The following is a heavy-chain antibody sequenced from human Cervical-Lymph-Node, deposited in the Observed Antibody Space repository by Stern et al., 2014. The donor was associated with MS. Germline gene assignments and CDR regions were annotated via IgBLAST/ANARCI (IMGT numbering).Heavy chain of an antibody. J-gene: IGHJ3*02. Sequence: QVQLVPSGAEVKKPGASVKVSCKASGYTLTELSLHWVRQAPGKGLEWMGGFDPEDGETINAQRFQGRVTMTEDTSTDTAYMELSSLRSEDTAVYYCAGGGFNNAFDIWGQGTPVTVSS. V-gene: IGHV1-24*01. D-gene: IGHD3-16*01. CDR1: GYTLTELS. CDR3: AGGGFNNAFDI. CDR2: FDPEDGET.